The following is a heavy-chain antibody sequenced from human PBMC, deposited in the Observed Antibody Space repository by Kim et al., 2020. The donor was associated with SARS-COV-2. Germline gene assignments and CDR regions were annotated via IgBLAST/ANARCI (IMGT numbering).Heavy chain of an antibody. V-gene: IGHV4-34*01. Sequence: SETLSLTCAVYGGSFSGYYWSWIRQPPGKWLEWIGEINHSGSTNYNASLKSRVTISVDTSKNQFSLKLSSVTAADTAVYYCARVSGSYSSSWYASFSGSTGRQYYYYYYGMDVWGQGTTVTVSS. J-gene: IGHJ6*02. CDR3: ARVSGSYSSSWYASFSGSTGRQYYYYYYGMDV. CDR2: INHSGST. D-gene: IGHD6-13*01. CDR1: GGSFSGYY.